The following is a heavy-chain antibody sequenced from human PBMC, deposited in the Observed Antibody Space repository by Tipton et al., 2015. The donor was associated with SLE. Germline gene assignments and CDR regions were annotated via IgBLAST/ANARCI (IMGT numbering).Heavy chain of an antibody. Sequence: TLSLTCTVSGGSISSGGYYWSWIRQHPGKGLEWIGYIYYSGRTNYNPSLKSRVTISVDTSKNQFSLKLSSVTAADTAVYYCARLGGNSGYFGLWGRGALVIVSS. CDR1: GGSISSGGYY. CDR3: ARLGGNSGYFGL. D-gene: IGHD4-23*01. J-gene: IGHJ2*01. V-gene: IGHV4-61*08. CDR2: IYYSGRT.